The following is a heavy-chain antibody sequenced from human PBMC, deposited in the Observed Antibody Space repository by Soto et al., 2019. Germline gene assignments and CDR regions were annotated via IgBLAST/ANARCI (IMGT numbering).Heavy chain of an antibody. CDR2: IYYSGST. Sequence: QLQLQESGPGLVKPSETLSLTCTVSGGSISSSSYYWGWIRQPPGKGLEWIGSIYYSGSTCYNPSIKSRVTISVDTSKNQFSLKLSSVTAADPAVYYCASTPYYSFYYMHVWGKVKMVTVSS. CDR3: ASTPYYSFYYMHV. V-gene: IGHV4-39*01. J-gene: IGHJ6*03. CDR1: GGSISSSSYY.